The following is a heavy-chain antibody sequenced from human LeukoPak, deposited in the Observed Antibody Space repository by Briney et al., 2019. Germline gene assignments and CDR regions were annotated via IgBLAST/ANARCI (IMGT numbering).Heavy chain of an antibody. D-gene: IGHD3-10*01. J-gene: IGHJ4*02. V-gene: IGHV3-23*01. CDR3: AKDSFGESYLDY. Sequence: GGSLRLSCAASGFTFSSYAMSWVRQAPGKGLEWVSAISGSGGSTYYADSVKGRFTISRDNSKNTLYLEMNSLRAEDTAVYYCAKDSFGESYLDYWGQGTLVTVSS. CDR1: GFTFSSYA. CDR2: ISGSGGST.